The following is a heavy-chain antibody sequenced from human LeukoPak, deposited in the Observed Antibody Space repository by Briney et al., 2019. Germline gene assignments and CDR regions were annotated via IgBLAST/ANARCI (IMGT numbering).Heavy chain of an antibody. CDR1: GGSFSNYY. CDR3: ARGPPNPDTYCDTTSCQNGVDP. CDR2: INHSGST. Sequence: SETLSLTCVVYGGSFSNYYWSWIRQPPGKGLEWIGEINHSGSTNYNPSLKSRVIVSVDTSKNQFSLKLSSVTAADTAVYYCARGPPNPDTYCDTTSCQNGVDPWGQGTRVTVSS. V-gene: IGHV4-34*01. J-gene: IGHJ5*02. D-gene: IGHD2-2*01.